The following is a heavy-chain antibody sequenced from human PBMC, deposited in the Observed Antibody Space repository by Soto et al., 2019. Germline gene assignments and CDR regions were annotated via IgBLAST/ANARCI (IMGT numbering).Heavy chain of an antibody. Sequence: GESLKISCKGSGYSFTSYWIGWVRQMPGKGLEWMGIIYPGDSDTRYSPSFQGQVTISADKSISTAYLQWSSLKASDTAMYYCARWGTYYDFWSGNTHWGQGTLVTVSS. D-gene: IGHD3-3*01. V-gene: IGHV5-51*01. CDR2: IYPGDSDT. J-gene: IGHJ4*02. CDR3: ARWGTYYDFWSGNTH. CDR1: GYSFTSYW.